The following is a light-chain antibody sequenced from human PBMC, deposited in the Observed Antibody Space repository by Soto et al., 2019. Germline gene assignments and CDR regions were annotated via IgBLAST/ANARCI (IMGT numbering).Light chain of an antibody. CDR2: GAS. CDR1: QSVSSK. Sequence: EIVMTPSPATLSVSPGERATLSCRASQSVSSKLAWYQQKPGQGPRLLIYGASTRATGIPVRFSGSGSGTEYTLTISSLQSEDFAVYYCQHYSPLLWTFGQGTKVEIK. V-gene: IGKV3-15*01. CDR3: QHYSPLLWT. J-gene: IGKJ1*01.